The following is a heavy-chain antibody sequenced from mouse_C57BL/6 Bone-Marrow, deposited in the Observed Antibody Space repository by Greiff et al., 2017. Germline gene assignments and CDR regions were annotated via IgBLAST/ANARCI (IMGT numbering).Heavy chain of an antibody. CDR3: TRSKLSGAMDY. Sequence: QVQLQQSGAELVRPGASVTLSCKASGYTFTDYEMHWVKQTPVHGLEWIGAIDPETGGTAYNQKFKGKAILTADKSSSTAYMELRSLTSEDSAVYYCTRSKLSGAMDYWGQGTSVAVSS. J-gene: IGHJ4*01. V-gene: IGHV1-15*01. CDR2: IDPETGGT. CDR1: GYTFTDYE.